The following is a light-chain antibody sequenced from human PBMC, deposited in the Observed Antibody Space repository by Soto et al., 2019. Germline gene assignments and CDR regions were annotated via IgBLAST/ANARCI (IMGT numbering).Light chain of an antibody. V-gene: IGKV1-5*03. CDR2: KAS. CDR1: QSISNW. J-gene: IGKJ2*01. CDR3: QQYNSYSHT. Sequence: DIQMTQSPSTLSASVGDRVNITCRASQSISNWLAWYQQKPGKAPKLLIYKASSLQSGAPSRFSGSGSGTEFTLTISSLQPDDFATYYCQQYNSYSHTFGQGTKLEIK.